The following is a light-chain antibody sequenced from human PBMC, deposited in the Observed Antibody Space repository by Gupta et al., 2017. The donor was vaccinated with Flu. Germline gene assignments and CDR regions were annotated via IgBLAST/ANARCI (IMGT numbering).Light chain of an antibody. V-gene: IGKV1-39*01. CDR1: QSIRSY. Sequence: IQMTQSASSLSASVGDRVTITCRASQSIRSYLNWYQEKPGKAPKLLIYAASSLQRGVLSTSSSTGSSGAFTITIIRRLPADFVTYYCCQRYGTLPTFGRGTKLEIK. J-gene: IGKJ4*01. CDR2: AAS. CDR3: CQRYGTLPT.